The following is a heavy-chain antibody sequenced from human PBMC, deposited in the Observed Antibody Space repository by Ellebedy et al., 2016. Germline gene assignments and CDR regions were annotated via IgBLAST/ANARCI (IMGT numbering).Heavy chain of an antibody. CDR1: RFTFSSYW. CDR3: ARCCNDPATG. J-gene: IGHJ4*02. V-gene: IGHV3-7*01. CDR2: IKEDGSEK. D-gene: IGHD5-18*01. Sequence: GESLKISXAASRFTFSSYWMSWVRQAPGKGLEWVANIKEDGSEKYYVDSVKGRFTISRDNAKNSLYLQMNSLRAEDTAVYYCARCCNDPATGWGQGILVTVSS.